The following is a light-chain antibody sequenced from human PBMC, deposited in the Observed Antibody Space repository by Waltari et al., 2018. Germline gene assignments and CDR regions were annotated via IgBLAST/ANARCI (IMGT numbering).Light chain of an antibody. CDR1: QTISTW. Sequence: IQMTHSPSTLSASVGDRVTITCRASQTISTWLAWYQHKPGQAPKLLIYDASTIQSGVPSRFSGSGSGTEFSLTISTLQPDDFATYYCQQYQTFRTFGRGTRVELK. V-gene: IGKV1-5*01. J-gene: IGKJ1*01. CDR2: DAS. CDR3: QQYQTFRT.